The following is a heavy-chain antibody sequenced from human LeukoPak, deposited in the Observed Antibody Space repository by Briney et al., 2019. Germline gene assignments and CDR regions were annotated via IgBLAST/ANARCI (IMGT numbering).Heavy chain of an antibody. CDR3: ARQGRHSSGYYLDY. CDR1: GGSISSYY. CDR2: ISYSGST. Sequence: SETLSLTCTVSGGSISSYYWSWIRQPPGKGLEWIGYISYSGSTNYNPSLESRVTISVDTSKNQFSLKLSSVTAADTAVYYCARQGRHSSGYYLDYWGQGTLVTVSS. J-gene: IGHJ4*02. V-gene: IGHV4-59*01. D-gene: IGHD3-22*01.